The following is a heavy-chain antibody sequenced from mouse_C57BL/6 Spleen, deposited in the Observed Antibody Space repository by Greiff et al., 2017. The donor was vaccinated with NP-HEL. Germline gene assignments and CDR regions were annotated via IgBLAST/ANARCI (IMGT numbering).Heavy chain of an antibody. CDR1: GYTFTNYW. V-gene: IGHV1-63*01. D-gene: IGHD3-3*01. J-gene: IGHJ4*01. CDR2: IYPGGGYT. CDR3: ARGLALYYAMDY. Sequence: VQLVESGAELVRPGTSVKMSCKASGYTFTNYWIGWAKQRPGHGLEWIGDIYPGGGYTNYNEKFKGKATLTADKSSSTAYMQFSSLTSEDSAIYYCARGLALYYAMDYWGQGTSVTVSS.